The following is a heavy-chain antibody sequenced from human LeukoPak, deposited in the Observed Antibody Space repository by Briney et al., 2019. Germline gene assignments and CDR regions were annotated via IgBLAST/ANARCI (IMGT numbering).Heavy chain of an antibody. V-gene: IGHV1-18*01. CDR2: ISAYNGNT. CDR1: GYTFTSYG. Sequence: ASAKVSCKASGYTFTSYGISWVRQAPGQGLEWMGWISAYNGNTNYAQKLQGRVTMTTDTSTSTAYMELRSLRSDDTAVYYCARDDLLDLGYCSGGSCYSMVYWGQGTLVTVSS. J-gene: IGHJ4*02. CDR3: ARDDLLDLGYCSGGSCYSMVY. D-gene: IGHD2-15*01.